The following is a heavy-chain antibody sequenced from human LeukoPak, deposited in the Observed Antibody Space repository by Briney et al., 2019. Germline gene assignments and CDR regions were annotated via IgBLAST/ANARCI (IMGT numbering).Heavy chain of an antibody. V-gene: IGHV1-18*01. J-gene: IGHJ4*02. CDR1: GYTFTSYG. CDR2: ISAYNGNT. Sequence: GASVKLSCKASGYTFTSYGISWVGQAPGQGLEWMGWISAYNGNTNYAQKLHGRVTMTADTSTSTAYMELRSLRSDDRAVYYCARVQGGKGDYWGQGTLVTVSS. CDR3: ARVQGGKGDY. D-gene: IGHD2-15*01.